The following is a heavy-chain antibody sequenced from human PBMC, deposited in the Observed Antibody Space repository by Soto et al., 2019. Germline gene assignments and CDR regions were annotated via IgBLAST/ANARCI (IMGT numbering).Heavy chain of an antibody. J-gene: IGHJ4*02. Sequence: SETLSLTCSVSGDSISNLDSFWAWIRQPQGQGLEWIGYIYNSASTNYNPSLKGRVTISVDTSKSQFSLKLSSVTAADTAVYYCARIGGSYLSASDYWGQGTLVTAPQ. CDR3: ARIGGSYLSASDY. V-gene: IGHV4-61*08. CDR2: IYNSAST. D-gene: IGHD1-26*01. CDR1: GDSISNLDSF.